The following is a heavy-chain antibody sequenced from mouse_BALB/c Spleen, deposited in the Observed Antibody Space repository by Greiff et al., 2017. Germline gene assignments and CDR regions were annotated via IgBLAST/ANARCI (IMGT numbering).Heavy chain of an antibody. CDR1: GFNIKDTY. J-gene: IGHJ4*01. CDR2: IDPANGNT. V-gene: IGHV14-3*02. Sequence: EVKLMESGAELVKPGASVKLSCTASGFNIKDTYMHWVKQRPEQGLEWIGRIDPANGNTKYDPKFQGKATITADTSSNTAYLQLSSLTSEDTAVYYCARFTMTPMDYWGQGTSVTVSS. CDR3: ARFTMTPMDY. D-gene: IGHD1-1*02.